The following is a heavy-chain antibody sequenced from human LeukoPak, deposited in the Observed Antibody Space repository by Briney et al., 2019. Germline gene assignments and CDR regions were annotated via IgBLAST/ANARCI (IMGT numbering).Heavy chain of an antibody. D-gene: IGHD6-19*01. V-gene: IGHV4-39*07. CDR2: INHSGST. Sequence: SETLSLTCTVSGGSISSSSYYWGWIRQPPGKGLEWIGEINHSGSTNYNPSLKSRVTISVDTSKNQFSLKLSSVTAADTAVYYCARLTAYSSGWYYFDYWGQGTLVTVSS. CDR1: GGSISSSSYY. CDR3: ARLTAYSSGWYYFDY. J-gene: IGHJ4*02.